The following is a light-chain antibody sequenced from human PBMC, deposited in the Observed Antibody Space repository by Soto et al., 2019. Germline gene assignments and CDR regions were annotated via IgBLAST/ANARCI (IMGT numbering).Light chain of an antibody. CDR1: QIVSRH. CDR3: QQRNNWPRNT. Sequence: EIVLTQSPATVSLSPGERATLSCRASQIVSRHLAWYQQKPGQAPSLLIYDISNRDTGVPARFSGSGSGTDFTLTISSLEPGDSAVYYCQQRNNWPRNTFGQGTKLEIK. CDR2: DIS. J-gene: IGKJ2*01. V-gene: IGKV3-11*01.